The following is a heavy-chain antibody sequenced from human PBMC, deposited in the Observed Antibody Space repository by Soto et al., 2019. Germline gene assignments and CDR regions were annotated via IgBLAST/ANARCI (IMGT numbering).Heavy chain of an antibody. Sequence: ASVKVSCKASGYTFTTYGISWVRQAPGQGLEWMGWISIYNGDTNYAQKFQGRVTTTTDTSTSTAYMELRSLRSDDTAVYYCARGNIVGPTVWFDPWGQGTLVTVSS. D-gene: IGHD1-26*01. CDR2: ISIYNGDT. V-gene: IGHV1-18*01. CDR3: ARGNIVGPTVWFDP. J-gene: IGHJ5*02. CDR1: GYTFTTYG.